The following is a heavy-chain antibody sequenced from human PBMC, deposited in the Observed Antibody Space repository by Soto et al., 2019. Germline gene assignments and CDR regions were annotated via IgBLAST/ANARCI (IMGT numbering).Heavy chain of an antibody. CDR1: GFTFSRYA. CDR3: AKGISGYSSGWTPC. V-gene: IGHV3-23*01. Sequence: EVQLLESGGGLVQPGGSLRLSCAASGFTFSRYAMSWVRQAPGKGLEWVSAISGSGGSTYYADCVKGRFTISRDNSKNTLYLQMNSLRAEDTAVYYCAKGISGYSSGWTPCWGQGTLVTVSS. CDR2: ISGSGGST. D-gene: IGHD6-19*01. J-gene: IGHJ4*02.